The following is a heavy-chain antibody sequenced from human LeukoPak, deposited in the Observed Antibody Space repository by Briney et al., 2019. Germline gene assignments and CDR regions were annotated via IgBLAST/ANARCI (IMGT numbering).Heavy chain of an antibody. Sequence: GGSLRLSCAASGFTFSSYSMNWVRQAPGKGLEWVSSISSSSSYIYYADSVRGRFTISRDKARNSVALQLNSLRAEDTAVYYCTRQRRGTYYAFDSWGQGTLVTVSS. V-gene: IGHV3-21*04. CDR1: GFTFSSYS. J-gene: IGHJ4*02. CDR3: TRQRRGTYYAFDS. D-gene: IGHD3-16*01. CDR2: ISSSSSYI.